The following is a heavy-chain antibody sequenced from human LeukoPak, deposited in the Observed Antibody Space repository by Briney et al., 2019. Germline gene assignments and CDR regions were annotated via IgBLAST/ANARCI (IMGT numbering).Heavy chain of an antibody. V-gene: IGHV1-69*13. J-gene: IGHJ4*02. Sequence: ASVKVSCKASGGTFSSYAISWVRQAPGQGLEWMGGIIPIFGTANYAQKFQGRVTITADVSTSTAYMELSSLRSEDTAVYYCAASREPLRRMDFDYWGQGTLDTVSS. CDR2: IIPIFGTA. CDR3: AASREPLRRMDFDY. D-gene: IGHD1-14*01. CDR1: GGTFSSYA.